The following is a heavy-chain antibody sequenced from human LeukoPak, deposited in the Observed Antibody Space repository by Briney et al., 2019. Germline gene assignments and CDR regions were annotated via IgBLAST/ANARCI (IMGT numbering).Heavy chain of an antibody. CDR1: GFTLSSHY. CDR2: IYSGGST. D-gene: IGHD4-17*01. Sequence: GGSLRLSCAASGFTLSSHYMSWVRQAPGKGLEWVSLIYSGGSTYYADSVTGRINISRDNSKNTLYLQMNSLRAEDTAVYYCARERYNDYGVPRDAFDIWGQGTMVTVSS. J-gene: IGHJ3*02. CDR3: ARERYNDYGVPRDAFDI. V-gene: IGHV3-66*01.